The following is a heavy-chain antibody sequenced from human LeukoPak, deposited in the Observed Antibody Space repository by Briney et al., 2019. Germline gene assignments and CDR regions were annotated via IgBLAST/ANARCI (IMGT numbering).Heavy chain of an antibody. V-gene: IGHV1-18*01. Sequence: ASVKVSCKAFGYTFTSYGISWVRQAPGQGLEWMGWISAYNGNTNYAQKLQGRVTMTTDTSTSTAYMELRSLRSDDTAVYYCARARTGSAYTLRGYFDYWGQGTLVTVSS. J-gene: IGHJ4*02. CDR1: GYTFTSYG. D-gene: IGHD1-14*01. CDR3: ARARTGSAYTLRGYFDY. CDR2: ISAYNGNT.